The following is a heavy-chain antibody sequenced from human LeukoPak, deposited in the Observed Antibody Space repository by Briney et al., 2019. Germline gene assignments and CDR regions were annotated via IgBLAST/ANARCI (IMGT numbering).Heavy chain of an antibody. D-gene: IGHD5-12*01. CDR2: RSHDGGIE. V-gene: IGHV3-30-3*01. Sequence: GGSLRLSCAASGFPFSRYAVHWVRQAPGKGLEWVALRSHDGGIEDYADSVKGRFTISRDNSKNTLYLQMNSLRAEDTAVYYCARDYGNIVATIGGGYWGQGTLVTVSS. CDR3: ARDYGNIVATIGGGY. J-gene: IGHJ4*02. CDR1: GFPFSRYA.